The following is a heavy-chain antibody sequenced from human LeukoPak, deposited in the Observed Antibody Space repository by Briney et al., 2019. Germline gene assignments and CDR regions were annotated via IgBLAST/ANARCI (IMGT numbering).Heavy chain of an antibody. J-gene: IGHJ4*02. CDR1: GYTFTSYG. Sequence: ASVKDSCKASGYTFTSYGISWVRQAPGQGLEWMGWISAYNGNTNYAQKLQGRVTMTTDTSTSTAYMELRSLRSDDTAVYYCATSSSSWYYFDYWGQGTLVTVSS. CDR3: ATSSSSWYYFDY. CDR2: ISAYNGNT. V-gene: IGHV1-18*04. D-gene: IGHD6-13*01.